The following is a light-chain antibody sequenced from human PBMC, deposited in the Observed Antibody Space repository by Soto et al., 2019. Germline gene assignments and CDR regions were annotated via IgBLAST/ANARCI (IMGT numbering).Light chain of an antibody. V-gene: IGKV3-20*01. J-gene: IGKJ1*01. CDR1: QTVSSF. Sequence: ELTQSPRTLPLSHRESVTLSCGASQTVSSFLAWYQQKAGQAPRLLIYGASTRATGIPDRFTGSGSGTDFTLTINRVEPEDFAVYFCQQYAGSPRTFGQGTKVDI. CDR2: GAS. CDR3: QQYAGSPRT.